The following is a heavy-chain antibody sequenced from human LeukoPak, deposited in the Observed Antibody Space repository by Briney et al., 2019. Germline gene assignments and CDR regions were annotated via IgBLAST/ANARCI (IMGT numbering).Heavy chain of an antibody. CDR1: GYTITSYG. Sequence: GASVKVSCKASGYTITSYGFSWVRQAPGQGLEWMGWISAYNGNTNYAQKLQGRVTMTTDTSTSTAYMELRSLRSDDTAVYYCARDQDNDFWSGYPDAFDIWGQGTMVTVSS. D-gene: IGHD3-3*01. CDR2: ISAYNGNT. CDR3: ARDQDNDFWSGYPDAFDI. J-gene: IGHJ3*02. V-gene: IGHV1-18*01.